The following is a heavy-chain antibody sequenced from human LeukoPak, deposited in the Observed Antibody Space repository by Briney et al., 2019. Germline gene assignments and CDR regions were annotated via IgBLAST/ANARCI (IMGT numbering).Heavy chain of an antibody. J-gene: IGHJ4*02. D-gene: IGHD1-26*01. CDR2: IYYSGTT. Sequence: SETLSLTCSVSGGSISSGSYYWSWIRQFPGKGLEWIAYIYYSGTTYYNPSLKSRVTISVDTSKNQFSLKLSSVTAADTAVYYCARRIGRSFDYWGQGTLVTVSS. CDR1: GGSISSGSYY. V-gene: IGHV4-39*01. CDR3: ARRIGRSFDY.